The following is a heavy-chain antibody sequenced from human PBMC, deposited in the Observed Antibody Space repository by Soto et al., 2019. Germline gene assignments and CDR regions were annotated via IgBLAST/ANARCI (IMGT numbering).Heavy chain of an antibody. CDR3: ARDQGVVVTADNWFDP. CDR1: GGSITDYS. CDR2: IFSSGST. J-gene: IGHJ5*02. V-gene: IGHV4-4*07. D-gene: IGHD2-21*02. Sequence: LSLTCTVSGGSITDYSWVWIRQPAGKGLEWIGRIFSSGSTNYNPSLKGRITMSLDTSKNQFSLKLNSATATDTAVYFCARDQGVVVTADNWFDPWRQGILVTVSS.